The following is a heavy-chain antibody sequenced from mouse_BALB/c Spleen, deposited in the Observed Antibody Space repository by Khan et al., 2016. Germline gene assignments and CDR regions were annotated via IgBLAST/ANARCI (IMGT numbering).Heavy chain of an antibody. CDR2: INPSNGDT. J-gene: IGHJ3*01. Sequence: QVQLQQSGAELVKPGASVKLSCKASGYTFTSYYMYWVKQRPGQGLEWIGEINPSNGDTNFNERFKSKVTLTVDNSSSTTFMQFSSLTTGDSAIYYCTRVSCDYPFAYWGQGTLVTVSA. CDR3: TRVSCDYPFAY. D-gene: IGHD2-4*01. CDR1: GYTFTSYY. V-gene: IGHV1S81*02.